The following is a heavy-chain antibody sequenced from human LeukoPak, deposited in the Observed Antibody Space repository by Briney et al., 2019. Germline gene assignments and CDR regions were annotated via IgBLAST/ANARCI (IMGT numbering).Heavy chain of an antibody. V-gene: IGHV1-2*02. Sequence: ASVKVSCKASGYTFTGYYMHWVRQAPGQGLDWMGWINPNSGGTNYAQKFQGRVTMTRDTSISTAYMELSRLRSDDTAVYYCARDPLYIWWLRTHPGQDYYFDYWGQGTLVTVSS. CDR2: INPNSGGT. CDR3: ARDPLYIWWLRTHPGQDYYFDY. CDR1: GYTFTGYY. D-gene: IGHD5-12*01. J-gene: IGHJ4*02.